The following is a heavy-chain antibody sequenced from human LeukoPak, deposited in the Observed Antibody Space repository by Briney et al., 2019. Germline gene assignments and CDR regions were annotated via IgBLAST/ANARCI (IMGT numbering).Heavy chain of an antibody. J-gene: IGHJ3*02. CDR1: GVSVTNYY. CDR2: VYYIGST. D-gene: IGHD4-17*01. CDR3: ARDRGDNAFDI. V-gene: IGHV4-59*02. Sequence: SETLSLTCTVSGVSVTNYYWTWIRQPPGKGLEWVGYVYYIGSTNYNPSLQTRLIISVDTSKNQFSLKLSSVTAADTAVYYCARDRGDNAFDIWGQGTMVTVSS.